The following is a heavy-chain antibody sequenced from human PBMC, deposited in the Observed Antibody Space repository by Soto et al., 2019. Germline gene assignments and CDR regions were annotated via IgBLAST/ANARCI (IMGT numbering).Heavy chain of an antibody. J-gene: IGHJ4*02. Sequence: VGSLRLSCAASGFTFSSYAIHWVRQAPGKGLEWVAVISYDGSNKYYADSVKGRFTISRDNSKNTLYLQMNSLRAEDTAVYYCARGLFMIVVVPLPVFDYWGQGTLVTVSS. CDR1: GFTFSSYA. V-gene: IGHV3-30-3*01. D-gene: IGHD3-22*01. CDR2: ISYDGSNK. CDR3: ARGLFMIVVVPLPVFDY.